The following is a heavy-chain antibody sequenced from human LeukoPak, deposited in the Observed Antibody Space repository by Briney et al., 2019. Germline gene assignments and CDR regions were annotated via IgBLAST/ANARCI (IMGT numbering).Heavy chain of an antibody. CDR3: ARDLGGILRFLEWLFDY. J-gene: IGHJ4*02. V-gene: IGHV1-2*02. Sequence: ASVKVSCKASGYTFTGYYMHWVRQAPGQGLEWMGWINPNSGGTNYARKFQGRVTMTRDTSISTAYMELSRLRSDDTAVYYCARDLGGILRFLEWLFDYWGQGTLVTVSS. CDR1: GYTFTGYY. CDR2: INPNSGGT. D-gene: IGHD3-3*01.